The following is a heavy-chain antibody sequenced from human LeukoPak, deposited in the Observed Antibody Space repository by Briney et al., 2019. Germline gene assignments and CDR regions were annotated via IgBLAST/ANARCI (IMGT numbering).Heavy chain of an antibody. D-gene: IGHD3-3*01. Sequence: SETLSLTCTVSGGSISSYYWSWIRQPPGKGLEWIGYIYYSGSTNYNPSLKSRVTISIDTSKNQFSLNLSSVTAADSAVYYCAGEWLSNNCFDPWGQGTLVTVSS. V-gene: IGHV4-59*08. CDR3: AGEWLSNNCFDP. J-gene: IGHJ5*02. CDR2: IYYSGST. CDR1: GGSISSYY.